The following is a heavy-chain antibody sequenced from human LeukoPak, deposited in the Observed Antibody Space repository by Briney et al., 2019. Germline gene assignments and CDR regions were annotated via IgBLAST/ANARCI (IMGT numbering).Heavy chain of an antibody. D-gene: IGHD6-13*01. CDR1: GGSISSYY. CDR3: ARSDTHHIHSSSWHFDY. J-gene: IGHJ4*02. CDR2: IYTSGST. Sequence: PSETLSLTCTVSGGSISSYYWSWIRQPAGKGLDWIGRIYTSGSTNYNPSLKSRVTMSVDTSKNQFSLELNSVTAADTAVYYCARSDTHHIHSSSWHFDYWGQGTLVTVSS. V-gene: IGHV4-4*07.